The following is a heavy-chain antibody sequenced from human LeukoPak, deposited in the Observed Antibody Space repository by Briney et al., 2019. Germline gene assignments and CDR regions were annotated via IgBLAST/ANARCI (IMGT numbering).Heavy chain of an antibody. CDR2: TSSDLNVK. J-gene: IGHJ4*02. V-gene: IGHV3-30*18. CDR1: GFTFRNYV. Sequence: GGSLRLSCAASGFTFRNYVIHWVRQAPGKGLEWVAVTSSDLNVKLYADSVKGRFTISRDNSKNTLYPQINSLRAEDTAVYYCAKPSSGNYPPTGYWGQGTLVTVSS. CDR3: AKPSSGNYPPTGY. D-gene: IGHD1-26*01.